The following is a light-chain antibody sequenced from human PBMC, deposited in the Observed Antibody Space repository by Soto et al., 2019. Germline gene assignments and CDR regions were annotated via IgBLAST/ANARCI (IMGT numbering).Light chain of an antibody. CDR3: QQSYMDPIT. CDR1: QIISTY. V-gene: IGKV1-39*01. CDR2: DAS. Sequence: DIQITQSPSSLSASLGDIVTITCLASQIISTYLTWYQRKPGKAPNLLIYDASRLQSGVPSRFSGSGGGTDFTLSISSVQPEDFATYFCQQSYMDPITFGQGTRLEIK. J-gene: IGKJ5*01.